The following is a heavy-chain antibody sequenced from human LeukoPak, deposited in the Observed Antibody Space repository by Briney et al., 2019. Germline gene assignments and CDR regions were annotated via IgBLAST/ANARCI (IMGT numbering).Heavy chain of an antibody. V-gene: IGHV4-31*03. Sequence: SQTLSLTCTVSGGSISSGGYYWSWIRQHPGKGLEWIGYIYYSGSTYYNLSLKSRLTISIDTSKNQFSLKLSSVTAADTAVYYCARDTGNGGYYFDYWGQGTLVTVSS. CDR3: ARDTGNGGYYFDY. CDR1: GGSISSGGYY. CDR2: IYYSGST. D-gene: IGHD4-23*01. J-gene: IGHJ4*02.